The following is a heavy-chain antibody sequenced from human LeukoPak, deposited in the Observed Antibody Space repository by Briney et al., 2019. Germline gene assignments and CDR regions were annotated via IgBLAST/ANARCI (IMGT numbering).Heavy chain of an antibody. CDR3: ARGARAGYNLEPFDY. J-gene: IGHJ4*02. D-gene: IGHD5-24*01. CDR1: GGSVSSGSYY. CDR2: IYYSGST. Sequence: SETLSLTCTVSGGSVSSGSYYWSWIRQPPGKGLEWIGYIYYSGSTKYNPSLKSRVTISVDTSKNQFSLKLSSVTAADTAVYYCARGARAGYNLEPFDYWGQGTLVTVSS. V-gene: IGHV4-61*01.